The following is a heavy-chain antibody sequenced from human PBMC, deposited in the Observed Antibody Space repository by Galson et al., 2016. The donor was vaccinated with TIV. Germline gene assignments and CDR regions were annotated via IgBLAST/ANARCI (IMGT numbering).Heavy chain of an antibody. J-gene: IGHJ6*02. CDR2: ISSGGYT. CDR1: TVKSNY. Sequence: TVKSNYMTCVRQTPGKGLEFVSLISSGGYTFYADAAKGRFTVSRDEAKNTVFLQMNSLRPEDTAIYYCARDRRFCGNECYLYYYYGMDVWGQGTTVTVSS. V-gene: IGHV3-53*05. CDR3: ARDRRFCGNECYLYYYYGMDV. D-gene: IGHD2-21*01.